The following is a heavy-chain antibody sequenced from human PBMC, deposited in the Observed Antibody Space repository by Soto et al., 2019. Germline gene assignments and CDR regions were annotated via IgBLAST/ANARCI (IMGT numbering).Heavy chain of an antibody. CDR3: ASLKGHYYYYGMDV. J-gene: IGHJ6*02. CDR2: IIPIFGTA. V-gene: IGHV1-69*13. Sequence: SVKVSCKASGGTFSSYAISWVRQAPGQGLEWMGGIIPIFGTANYAQKFQGRVTITADESTSTAYMELSSLRPEDTAVYYCASLKGHYYYYGMDVWDQGTTVTVSS. CDR1: GGTFSSYA.